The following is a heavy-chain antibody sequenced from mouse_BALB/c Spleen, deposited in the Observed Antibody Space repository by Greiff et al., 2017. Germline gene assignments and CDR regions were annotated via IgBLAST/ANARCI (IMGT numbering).Heavy chain of an antibody. CDR3: ARGGVYYYGSSSFDY. J-gene: IGHJ2*01. CDR1: GYSFTGYY. V-gene: IGHV1-31*01. D-gene: IGHD1-1*01. CDR2: INPYNGAT. Sequence: EVMLVESGPELVKPGASVKISCKASGYSFTGYYMHWVKQSHVKSLEWIGRINPYNGATSYNQNFKDKASLTVDKSSSTAYMELHSLTSEDSAVYYCARGGVYYYGSSSFDYWGQGTTLTVSS.